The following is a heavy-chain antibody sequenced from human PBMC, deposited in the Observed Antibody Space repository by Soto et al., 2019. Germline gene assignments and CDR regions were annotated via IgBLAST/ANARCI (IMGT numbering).Heavy chain of an antibody. CDR2: IIPIFGTA. J-gene: IGHJ4*02. CDR1: GGTFSSYA. Sequence: SVKVSCKASGGTFSSYAISWVRQAPGQGLEWMGGIIPIFGTARYAQKFQGRVTMTADESTSTAYMELSSLRSEDTAVYYCASGLRLVIGSGGDFDYWGQGTLVTVSS. V-gene: IGHV1-69*13. CDR3: ASGLRLVIGSGGDFDY. D-gene: IGHD3-9*01.